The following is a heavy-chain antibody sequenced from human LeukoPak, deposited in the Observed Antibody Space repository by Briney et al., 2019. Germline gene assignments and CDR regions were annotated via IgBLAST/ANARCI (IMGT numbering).Heavy chain of an antibody. J-gene: IGHJ4*02. CDR3: AKDAQRGFDYSNSLEH. V-gene: IGHV3-33*06. D-gene: IGHD4-11*01. CDR1: GFTLSHYG. CDR2: IWSDGTNQ. Sequence: PGRSLRLSCEASGFTLSHYGMHWVRQAPGEGLEWVAVIWSDGTNQYYADSVKGRFTISRDNFKNMVSLQMNRLRAEDTAVYYFAKDAQRGFDYSNSLEHWGQGSLVTVSS.